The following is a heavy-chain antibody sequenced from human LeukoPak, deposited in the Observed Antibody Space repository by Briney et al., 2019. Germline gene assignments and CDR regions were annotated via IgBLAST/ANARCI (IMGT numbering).Heavy chain of an antibody. Sequence: SETLPLTSTVSAGSISSSSYYWGWIRPPPGKGLEWIGSNYYSGTTYYNPSLKSRVTISVDTSKNQFSLKLSSVTAADTAVYYCAIHCIREWLGILGAWGHGTLVTVSS. V-gene: IGHV4-39*01. D-gene: IGHD6-19*01. CDR2: NYYSGTT. CDR3: AIHCIREWLGILGA. J-gene: IGHJ5*01. CDR1: AGSISSSSYY.